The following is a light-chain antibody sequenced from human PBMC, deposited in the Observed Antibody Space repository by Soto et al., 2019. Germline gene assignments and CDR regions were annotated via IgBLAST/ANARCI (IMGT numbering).Light chain of an antibody. Sequence: EIVLTQSPGTLSLSPGERATLSCRASQSVRSNCLAWYQQKPGQAPRLLIYGASSRATGIPDRFSGSGSGTDFSITIIRLEPEDFAVYYWQQYGSSHQTFGQGTKVEIK. J-gene: IGKJ1*01. CDR3: QQYGSSHQT. CDR2: GAS. V-gene: IGKV3-20*01. CDR1: QSVRSNC.